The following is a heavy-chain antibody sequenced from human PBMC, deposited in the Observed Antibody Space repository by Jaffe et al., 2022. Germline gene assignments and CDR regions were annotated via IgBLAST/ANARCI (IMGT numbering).Heavy chain of an antibody. V-gene: IGHV3-7*01. CDR2: IKQDGSEK. J-gene: IGHJ4*02. D-gene: IGHD6-19*01. CDR1: GFTFSSYW. CDR3: AREDSGWYGEYYFDY. Sequence: EVQLVESGGGLVQPGGSLRLSCAASGFTFSSYWMSWVRQAPGKGLEWVANIKQDGSEKYYVDSVKGRFTISRDNAKNSLYLQMNSLRAEDTAVYYCAREDSGWYGEYYFDYWGQGTLVTVSS.